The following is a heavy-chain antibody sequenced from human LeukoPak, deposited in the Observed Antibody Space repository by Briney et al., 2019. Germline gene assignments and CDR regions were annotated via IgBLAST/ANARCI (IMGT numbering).Heavy chain of an antibody. CDR3: ARDVGIYDSSGYYPRDY. CDR2: ISAHNGNT. V-gene: IGHV1-18*01. CDR1: GYTFTSYG. J-gene: IGHJ4*02. Sequence: GASVKVSCKASGYTFTSYGISWVRQAPGQGLEWMGWISAHNGNTNYAQKLQGRVTMTTDTSTSTAYMELRSLGSDDTAVYYCARDVGIYDSSGYYPRDYWGQGTLVTVSS. D-gene: IGHD3-22*01.